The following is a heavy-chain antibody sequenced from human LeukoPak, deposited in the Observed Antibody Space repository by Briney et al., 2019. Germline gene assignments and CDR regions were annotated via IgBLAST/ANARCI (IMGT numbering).Heavy chain of an antibody. D-gene: IGHD2-8*02. V-gene: IGHV3-23*01. CDR2: ISGSGTST. CDR3: AKAPIPVGSTFYFDY. Sequence: GGSLRLSCAASRFSFTNYAMAWVRQAPGKGLEWVSGISGSGTSTYYIDSEKGRFTVSRDNSKNTLYLQMNSLRAEDTAVYYCAKAPIPVGSTFYFDYWGQGTLVTVSS. J-gene: IGHJ4*02. CDR1: RFSFTNYA.